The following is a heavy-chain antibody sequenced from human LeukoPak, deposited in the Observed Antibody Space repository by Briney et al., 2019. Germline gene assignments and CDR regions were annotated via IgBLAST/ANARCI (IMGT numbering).Heavy chain of an antibody. CDR2: TNPNSGGT. CDR1: GHTFSDNY. Sequence: ASVKVSCKASGHTFSDNYMHWVRQAPGQGLEWMGWTNPNSGGTNYAQKFQGRVTMTRDTSISTAYMELSRLRSDDMAVYYCAGGSGDYSPDYWGQGTLVTVSS. CDR3: AGGSGDYSPDY. V-gene: IGHV1-2*02. D-gene: IGHD3-22*01. J-gene: IGHJ4*02.